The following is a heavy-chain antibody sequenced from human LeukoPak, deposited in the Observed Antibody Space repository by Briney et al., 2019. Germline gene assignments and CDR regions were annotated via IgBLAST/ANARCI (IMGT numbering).Heavy chain of an antibody. CDR2: MYYTGST. D-gene: IGHD3-10*01. Sequence: KPSETLSLTSSVSGGSISSDSWAWIRQPPGKGLDWIGYMYYTGSTNYNPSLKSRVTISLATSKNQFSLKLSSVTAADTAVYYCARVRVVYGIDVWGRGTTVTVSS. J-gene: IGHJ6*02. CDR3: ARVRVVYGIDV. CDR1: GGSISSDS. V-gene: IGHV4-59*01.